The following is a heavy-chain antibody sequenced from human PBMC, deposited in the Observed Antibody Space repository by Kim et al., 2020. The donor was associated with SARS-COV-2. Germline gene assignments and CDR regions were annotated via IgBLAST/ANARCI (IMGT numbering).Heavy chain of an antibody. CDR1: GFTFSSYA. Sequence: GGSLRLSCAASGFTFSSYAMSWVRQAPGKGLEWVSGISGSGGSTYYADSVKGRFTISRDNSKNTLYLQMNSLRAEDTAVYYCAKNYCSGGSCDYVYYYYGMDVWGQGTTVTVSS. CDR3: AKNYCSGGSCDYVYYYYGMDV. CDR2: ISGSGGST. D-gene: IGHD2-15*01. J-gene: IGHJ6*02. V-gene: IGHV3-23*01.